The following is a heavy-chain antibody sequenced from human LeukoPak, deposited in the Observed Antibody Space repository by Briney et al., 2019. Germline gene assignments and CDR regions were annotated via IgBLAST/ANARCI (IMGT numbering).Heavy chain of an antibody. CDR1: GFMFSSYG. Sequence: GGSLRLSCAGSGFMFSSYGMHWVRQAPGKGLEWVAVISYDGSDRYYADSVRGRFTISRDNSRNTLYLQMNNLRPEDTAVYYCARDSALGGPETFRAFDVWGQGTVVTVSS. CDR2: ISYDGSDR. J-gene: IGHJ3*01. D-gene: IGHD3-16*01. CDR3: ARDSALGGPETFRAFDV. V-gene: IGHV3-30*03.